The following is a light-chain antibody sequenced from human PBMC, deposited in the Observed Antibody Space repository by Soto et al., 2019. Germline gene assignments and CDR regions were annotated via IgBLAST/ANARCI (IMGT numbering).Light chain of an antibody. CDR2: YDS. CDR3: QVWDYSFDQGV. V-gene: IGLV3-21*04. J-gene: IGLJ1*01. CDR1: NVGSKS. Sequence: SYELTQPPSVSVAPGKTARVTCAGDNVGSKSVHWYQQKPGQAPVLVIYYDSDRPSGIPERFSGSNSGNSATLMISRVEVGDEADYYCQVWDYSFDQGVFGTGTNLTVL.